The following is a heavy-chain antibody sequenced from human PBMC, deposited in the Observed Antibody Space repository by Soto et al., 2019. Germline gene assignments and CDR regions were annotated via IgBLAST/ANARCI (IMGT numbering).Heavy chain of an antibody. D-gene: IGHD3-10*01. J-gene: IGHJ3*02. V-gene: IGHV3-23*01. Sequence: LCLSCAASGFTFSSYAMSWVRQAPGKGLEWVSAISGSGGSTYYADSVKGRFTISRDNSKNTLYLQMNSLRAEDTAVYYCAKDIHYGSGKDAFDIWGQGTMVTVSS. CDR2: ISGSGGST. CDR1: GFTFSSYA. CDR3: AKDIHYGSGKDAFDI.